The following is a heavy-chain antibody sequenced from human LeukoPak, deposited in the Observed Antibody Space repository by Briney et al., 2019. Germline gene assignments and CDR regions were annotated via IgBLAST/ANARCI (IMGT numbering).Heavy chain of an antibody. Sequence: ASVKVSCKASGYTFTGYYMHWVRQAPGQGREWMGWINPNSGGTNYAQKFQGRVTMTRDTSISTAYMELSRLRYDDTAVYYCATIAAAGTYSFDYWGQGTLVTVSS. CDR1: GYTFTGYY. J-gene: IGHJ4*02. V-gene: IGHV1-2*02. CDR2: INPNSGGT. CDR3: ATIAAAGTYSFDY. D-gene: IGHD6-13*01.